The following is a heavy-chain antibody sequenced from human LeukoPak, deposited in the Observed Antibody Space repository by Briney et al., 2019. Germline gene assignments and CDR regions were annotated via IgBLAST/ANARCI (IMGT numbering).Heavy chain of an antibody. CDR1: GYGFTDYY. D-gene: IGHD6-6*01. Sequence: ASLSVTCQASGYGFTDYYVHWIRQAPGQGLEWMGWINPSSGATIYAQKFQGRVTMTRDTFTTTAYMEINSLVSDDTAVYYCARGWQINSSGRFVDPWGRETVVPVSS. V-gene: IGHV1-2*02. CDR3: ARGWQINSSGRFVDP. CDR2: INPSSGAT. J-gene: IGHJ5*02.